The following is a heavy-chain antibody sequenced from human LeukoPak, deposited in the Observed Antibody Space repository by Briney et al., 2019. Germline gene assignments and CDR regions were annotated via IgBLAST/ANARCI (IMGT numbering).Heavy chain of an antibody. CDR3: AILSWDGRGSFY. D-gene: IGHD2/OR15-2a*01. V-gene: IGHV3-23*01. CDR2: IRSTGVDT. Sequence: GGSLRLSCAASGFTFSMYSMSWVRRAPGKGLEWVSAIRSTGVDTYYADSVRGRFTISRDNSRGTLSLQMNSLRAEDTAVYFCAILSWDGRGSFYWGQGALVTVSS. CDR1: GFTFSMYS. J-gene: IGHJ4*02.